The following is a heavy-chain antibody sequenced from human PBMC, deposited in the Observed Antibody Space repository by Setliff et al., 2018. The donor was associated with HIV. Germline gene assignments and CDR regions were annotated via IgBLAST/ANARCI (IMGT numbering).Heavy chain of an antibody. V-gene: IGHV4-61*02. CDR2: IYTSGST. Sequence: SETLSLTCTVSGGSISSGGYYWSWIRQPAGKGLEWIGRIYTSGSTKYNPSLKSRLTISVDTSKNQFSLKLRSVTAADTAAYYCARESPYSFGYYFDYWGQGTLVTVSS. D-gene: IGHD5-18*01. J-gene: IGHJ4*02. CDR3: ARESPYSFGYYFDY. CDR1: GGSISSGGYY.